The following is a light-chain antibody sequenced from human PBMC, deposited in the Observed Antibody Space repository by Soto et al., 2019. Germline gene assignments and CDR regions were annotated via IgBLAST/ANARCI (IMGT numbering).Light chain of an antibody. CDR1: QSVSSDY. CDR2: GAS. Sequence: EMVWTESAGSVALSAGGGATRAGGASQSVSSDYLAWYQQKAGQAPRLLIYGASSRATGIPGRFSGSGSGTDFTLTISRLEPEDFAVFYCQHFGSSPITFGQGTQREIK. J-gene: IGKJ5*01. V-gene: IGKV3-20*01. CDR3: QHFGSSPIT.